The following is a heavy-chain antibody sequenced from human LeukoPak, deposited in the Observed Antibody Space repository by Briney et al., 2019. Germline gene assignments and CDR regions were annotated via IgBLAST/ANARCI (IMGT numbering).Heavy chain of an antibody. V-gene: IGHV3-73*01. D-gene: IGHD1/OR15-1a*01. J-gene: IGHJ4*02. CDR2: IRSKANSYAT. CDR1: GFTFSGSS. CDR3: STRITGTTGTDY. Sequence: GGSLRLSCAASGFTFSGSSMHWVRQAPGKGLEWAGRIRSKANSYATVYAESVKGRFTISRDDPKNTAYLQMNSLKTEDTAVYYCSTRITGTTGTDYWGQGTLVTVSS.